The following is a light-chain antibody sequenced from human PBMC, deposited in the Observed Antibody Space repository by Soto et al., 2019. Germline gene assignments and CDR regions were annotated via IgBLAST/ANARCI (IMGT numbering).Light chain of an antibody. CDR2: KAS. Sequence: DIQMSQSPSSLSASVGYRFTITCRASQSINKYLSWYQQKPGKAPKLLIYKASTLKSGVPSRFSGSGSGTEFTLTITTLQPDDFEPYFCQHYRRNTWSFGPGTKVDIK. J-gene: IGKJ1*01. V-gene: IGKV1-5*03. CDR3: QHYRRNTWS. CDR1: QSINKY.